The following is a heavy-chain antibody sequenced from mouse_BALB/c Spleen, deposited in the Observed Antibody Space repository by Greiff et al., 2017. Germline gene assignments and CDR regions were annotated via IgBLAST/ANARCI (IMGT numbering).Heavy chain of an antibody. CDR1: GFTFSSYT. V-gene: IGHV5-12-2*01. CDR2: ISNGGGST. CDR3: ARHVAAMITTGFDY. D-gene: IGHD2-4*01. J-gene: IGHJ2*01. Sequence: EVKLMESGGGLVQPGGSLKLSCAASGFTFSSYTMSWVRQTPEKRLEWVAYISNGGGSTYYPDTVKGRFTISRDNAKNTLYLQMSSLKSEDTAMYYCARHVAAMITTGFDYWGQGTTLTVSS.